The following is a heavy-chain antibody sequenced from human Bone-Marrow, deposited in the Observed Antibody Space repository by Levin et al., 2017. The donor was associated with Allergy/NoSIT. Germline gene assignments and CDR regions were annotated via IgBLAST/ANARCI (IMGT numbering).Heavy chain of an antibody. D-gene: IGHD2-15*01. CDR1: GFTFSSHA. Sequence: QPGGSLRLSCAASGFTFSSHAMTWVRQAPGKGLEWVSAISDTGSGTYFADSVKGRFTISRDNSKNTLFLQMNSLRAEDTAVYYCAKDYYCGGGGCYGGVVAWGIGTAVTVSS. CDR3: AKDYYCGGGGCYGGVVA. J-gene: IGHJ6*04. V-gene: IGHV3-23*01. CDR2: ISDTGSGT.